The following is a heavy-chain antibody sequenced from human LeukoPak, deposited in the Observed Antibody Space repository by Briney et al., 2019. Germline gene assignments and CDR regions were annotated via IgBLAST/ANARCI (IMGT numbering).Heavy chain of an antibody. CDR3: TTGSYGGPGY. Sequence: GGSLRLSCAASGFTFTSYAMSWVRQAPGKGLEWVGCIKSKTDDGTTDYAAPVKGRFTISRDDSKNTLYLQMNSLKTEDTAVYYCTTGSYGGPGYWGQGTLVTVSS. CDR2: IKSKTDDGTT. J-gene: IGHJ4*02. CDR1: GFTFTSYA. D-gene: IGHD4-23*01. V-gene: IGHV3-15*01.